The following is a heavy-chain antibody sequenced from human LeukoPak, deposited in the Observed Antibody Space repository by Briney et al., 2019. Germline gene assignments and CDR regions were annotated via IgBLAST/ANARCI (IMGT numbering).Heavy chain of an antibody. V-gene: IGHV3-23*01. CDR3: AARPTSAAVAPSDY. J-gene: IGHJ4*02. Sequence: GGSLRLSCAASGLTFSNAWMTWVRQAPGKGLEWVSGISGSGDSTYYADSVKGRFTISRDNSKNMLYLQMNSLRAEDTATYYCAARPTSAAVAPSDYWGQGTLVTVSS. CDR2: ISGSGDST. CDR1: GLTFSNAW. D-gene: IGHD6-19*01.